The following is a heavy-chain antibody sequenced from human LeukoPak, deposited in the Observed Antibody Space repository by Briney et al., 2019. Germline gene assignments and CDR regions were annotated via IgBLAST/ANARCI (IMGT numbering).Heavy chain of an antibody. V-gene: IGHV3-33*01. CDR1: GFTFSSYG. CDR3: ARRFSDAFDM. J-gene: IGHJ3*02. D-gene: IGHD3-10*01. CDR2: ISYGGGNK. Sequence: GGSLRLSCAASGFTFSSYGMHWVRQAPGKGLEWVALISYGGGNKYYTDSVKGRFTISRDNSKNTLYLQMNSLRAEDTAVYYCARRFSDAFDMWGQGTMVTVSS.